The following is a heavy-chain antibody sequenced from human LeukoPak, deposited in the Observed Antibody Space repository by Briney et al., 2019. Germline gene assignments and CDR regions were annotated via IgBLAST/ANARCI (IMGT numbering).Heavy chain of an antibody. J-gene: IGHJ3*02. CDR1: GYTFTSYG. V-gene: IGHV1-18*01. Sequence: GASVKVSYKASGYTFTSYGISWVRQAPGQGLEWMGWISAYNGNTNYAQKLQGRVAMTTDTSTSTAYMELRSLRSDDTAVYYCARDEWELLPLDAFDIWGQGTMVTVSS. CDR3: ARDEWELLPLDAFDI. D-gene: IGHD1-26*01. CDR2: ISAYNGNT.